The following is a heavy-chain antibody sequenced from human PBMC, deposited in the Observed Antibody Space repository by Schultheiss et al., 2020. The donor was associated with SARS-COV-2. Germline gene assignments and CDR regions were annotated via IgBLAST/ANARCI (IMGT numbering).Heavy chain of an antibody. J-gene: IGHJ4*02. CDR2: INHSGST. CDR1: GGSFSGYY. CDR3: ARVGSNYGSGSYYDY. V-gene: IGHV4-34*01. Sequence: SETLSLTCAVYGGSFSGYYWSWIRQPPGKGLEWIGEINHSGSTNYNPSLKSRVTISVDTSKNQFSLKLSSVTAADTAVYYCARVGSNYGSGSYYDYWGQGTLVTVSS. D-gene: IGHD3-10*01.